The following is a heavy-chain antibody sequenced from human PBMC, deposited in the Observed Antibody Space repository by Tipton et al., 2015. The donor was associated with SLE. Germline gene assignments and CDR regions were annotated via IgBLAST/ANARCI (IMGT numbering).Heavy chain of an antibody. CDR2: IYYSGGT. CDR3: ARAEMTTEGSAFYFYVDV. D-gene: IGHD5-24*01. J-gene: IGHJ6*03. V-gene: IGHV4-59*01. Sequence: LRLSCTLSGGSISPYYWSWIRQPPGKGLEWIGYIYYSGGTNYNPSLKSRVTISVDTSKNQFSLRLTSVAAADTAVYYCARAEMTTEGSAFYFYVDVWGKGTTVTVSS. CDR1: GGSISPYY.